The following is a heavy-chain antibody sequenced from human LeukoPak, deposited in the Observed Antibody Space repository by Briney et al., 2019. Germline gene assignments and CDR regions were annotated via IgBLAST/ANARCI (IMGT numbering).Heavy chain of an antibody. D-gene: IGHD3-16*02. J-gene: IGHJ4*02. CDR1: GGSISSYY. CDR2: INHSGST. CDR3: ARDRYTSY. Sequence: SETLSLTCTVSGGSISSYYWSWIRQPPGKGLEWIGEINHSGSTNYNPSLKSRVTISVDTSKNQFSLKLSSVTAADTAVYYCARDRYTSYWGQGTLVTVSS. V-gene: IGHV4-34*01.